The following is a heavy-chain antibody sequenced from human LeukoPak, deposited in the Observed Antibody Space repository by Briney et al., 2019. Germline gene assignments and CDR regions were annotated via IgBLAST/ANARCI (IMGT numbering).Heavy chain of an antibody. J-gene: IGHJ4*02. CDR2: ISYDGSNK. CDR3: AKDAKTNSYCFDY. CDR1: GFTFSSYG. Sequence: PGGSLRLSCAASGFTFSSYGMHWVRQAPGKGLEWVAVISYDGSNKYYADSVKGRFTISRDNSKNTLYLQMNSLRAEDTAVYYCAKDAKTNSYCFDYWGQGTLVTVSS. V-gene: IGHV3-30*18. D-gene: IGHD2-8*01.